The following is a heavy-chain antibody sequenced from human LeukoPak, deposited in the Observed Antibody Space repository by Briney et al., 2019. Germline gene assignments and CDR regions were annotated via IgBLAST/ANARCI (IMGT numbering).Heavy chain of an antibody. CDR3: AASLSLTTGPFDY. CDR1: GGSFSGYY. CDR2: IYYSGST. Sequence: TASETLSLTCAVYGGSFSGYYWSWIRQPPGKGLEWIGYIYYSGSTNYNPSLKSRVTISVDTSKNQFSLKLSSVTAADTAVYYCAASLSLTTGPFDYWGQGTLVTVSS. V-gene: IGHV4-59*01. D-gene: IGHD1-14*01. J-gene: IGHJ4*02.